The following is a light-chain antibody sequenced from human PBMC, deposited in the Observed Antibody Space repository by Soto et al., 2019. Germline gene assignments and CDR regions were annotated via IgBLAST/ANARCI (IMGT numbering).Light chain of an antibody. CDR1: SSDVGAYNY. CDR3: SSYTSATTYV. CDR2: DVS. V-gene: IGLV2-14*01. J-gene: IGLJ1*01. Sequence: QSVLPQPASVSGSPGQSITISCTGTSSDVGAYNYASWYQQYPGEAPKVIIYDVSHRPAGVSNRFSGSKSGNTASLTISGLQTQDGADYYCSSYTSATTYVFGTGTKVTVL.